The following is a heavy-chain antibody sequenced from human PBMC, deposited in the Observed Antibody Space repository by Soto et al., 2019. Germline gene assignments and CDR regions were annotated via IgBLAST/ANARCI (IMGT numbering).Heavy chain of an antibody. D-gene: IGHD3-10*01. Sequence: SETLSLTCAVYVGSFSGYYWSLIRQPPGKGLECIWEINHSGSTNYNPSLKSRVTISVDTSKNKFSLKLSSVTAADTAVYYCARESGSGFLANFEYWGQGTMVTVSS. J-gene: IGHJ4*02. CDR1: VGSFSGYY. CDR3: ARESGSGFLANFEY. CDR2: INHSGST. V-gene: IGHV4-34*01.